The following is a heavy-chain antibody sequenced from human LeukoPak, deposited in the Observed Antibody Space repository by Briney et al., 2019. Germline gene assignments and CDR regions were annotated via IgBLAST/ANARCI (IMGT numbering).Heavy chain of an antibody. J-gene: IGHJ4*02. V-gene: IGHV4-31*03. D-gene: IGHD2-21*01. CDR1: GGSISSGGYY. Sequence: SQTLSLTCTVSGGSISSGGYYWSWIRQHPGKGLEWIGYIYYSGSTYYNPSLKRRVTISVDTYKNQFSLKLRSVTAADTAVYYCARDSSYGGQTYFYYWGQGTLVIVSS. CDR3: ARDSSYGGQTYFYY. CDR2: IYYSGST.